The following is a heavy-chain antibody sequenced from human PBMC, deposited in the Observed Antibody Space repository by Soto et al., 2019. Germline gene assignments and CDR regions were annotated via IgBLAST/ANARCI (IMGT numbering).Heavy chain of an antibody. CDR1: GFSLSTNGVG. V-gene: IGHV2-5*02. CDR2: IYWDDDK. CDR3: AHTSPMPTTANNWFDP. D-gene: IGHD4-17*01. J-gene: IGHJ5*02. Sequence: SGPTLVEPTQTLTLTCTFSGFSLSTNGVGVGWIRQPPGKALEWLALIYWDDDKRYSPSLKNRLTITKDTSKNQVVLTIINVDPVDTATYYCAHTSPMPTTANNWFDPWGQGTLVTVSS.